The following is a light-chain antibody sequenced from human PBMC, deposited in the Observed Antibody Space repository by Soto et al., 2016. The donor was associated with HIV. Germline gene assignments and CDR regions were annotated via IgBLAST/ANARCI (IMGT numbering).Light chain of an antibody. CDR3: QVWDSRNDHRV. V-gene: IGLV3-21*03. CDR1: NIGSKS. Sequence: SYVLTQPPSVSVAPGKTARITCGGNNIGSKSVHWYQQKPGQAPVLVVYDNADRPSGIPERFSGSNFGNTATLTISRVEAGDEADYHCQVWDSRNDHRVFGGGTKLTVL. CDR2: DNA. J-gene: IGLJ3*02.